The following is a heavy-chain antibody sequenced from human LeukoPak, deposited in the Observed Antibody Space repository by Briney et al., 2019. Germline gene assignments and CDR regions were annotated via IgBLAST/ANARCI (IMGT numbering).Heavy chain of an antibody. CDR2: INHSGST. CDR1: GGSFSGYY. Sequence: SETLSLTCAVYGGSFSGYYWSWIRQPPGKGLEWIGEINHSGSTNYNPSLKSRVTISVDTPKNQFSLKLSSVTAADTAVYYCARFIYWFDPWGQGTLVTVSS. J-gene: IGHJ5*02. CDR3: ARFIYWFDP. D-gene: IGHD3-10*01. V-gene: IGHV4-34*09.